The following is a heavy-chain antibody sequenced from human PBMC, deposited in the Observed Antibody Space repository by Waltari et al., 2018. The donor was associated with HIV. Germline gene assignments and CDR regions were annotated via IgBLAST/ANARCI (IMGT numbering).Heavy chain of an antibody. CDR1: GFTFADYP. V-gene: IGHV3-9*01. Sequence: EVQLVASGGGLVQHGRSLRLSCVASGFTFADYPMHWVRQSPGKGLEWVSGISWNSGITDYGDSVKGRFTISRDNAENSLYLQMNSLTVEDTAFYYCAKGGSHLTIFEAWFDSWGQGTLVTVSS. J-gene: IGHJ5*01. CDR2: ISWNSGIT. CDR3: AKGGSHLTIFEAWFDS. D-gene: IGHD3-3*01.